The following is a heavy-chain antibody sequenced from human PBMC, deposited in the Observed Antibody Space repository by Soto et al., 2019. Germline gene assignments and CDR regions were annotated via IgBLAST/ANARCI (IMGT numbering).Heavy chain of an antibody. V-gene: IGHV4-59*01. D-gene: IGHD3-3*01. Sequence: SETLSLTCTVSGGSISSYYWSWIRQPPGKGLEWIGYIYYSGSTNYNPSLKSRVTISVDTSKNQFSLKLSSVTAADTAVYYCARVNYDFWSGPAPYYYYYGMDVWGQGTTVTVSS. CDR1: GGSISSYY. J-gene: IGHJ6*02. CDR3: ARVNYDFWSGPAPYYYYYGMDV. CDR2: IYYSGST.